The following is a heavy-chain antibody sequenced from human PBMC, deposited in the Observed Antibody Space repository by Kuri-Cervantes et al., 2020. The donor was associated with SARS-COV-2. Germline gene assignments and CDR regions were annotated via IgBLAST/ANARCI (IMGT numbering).Heavy chain of an antibody. CDR1: GGSLSGYY. V-gene: IGHV4-34*01. CDR2: INHSGST. CDR3: ARGWYPVGATILYYFDY. J-gene: IGHJ4*02. Sequence: GSLGLSCAVYGGSLSGYYWSWIRQPPGKGLEWIGEINHSGSTNYNPSLKSRVTISVDTSKNQFSLKLSSVTAADTAVYYCARGWYPVGATILYYFDYWGQGTLVTVSS. D-gene: IGHD1-26*01.